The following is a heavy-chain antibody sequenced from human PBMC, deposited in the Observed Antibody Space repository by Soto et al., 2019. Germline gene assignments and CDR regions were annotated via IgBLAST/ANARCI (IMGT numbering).Heavy chain of an antibody. CDR3: ARDKDCSSTSCYRYCFDY. D-gene: IGHD2-2*01. J-gene: IGHJ4*02. V-gene: IGHV3-33*01. Sequence: GGSLSLSCTASGFTFTTYGMHWVRQAPGKGLEWVAVIWFDGSNRNYADSVKDRFTISRDNSKNTLYLQMNSLRAEDTAVYYCARDKDCSSTSCYRYCFDYWGQGTPVTVSS. CDR1: GFTFTTYG. CDR2: IWFDGSNR.